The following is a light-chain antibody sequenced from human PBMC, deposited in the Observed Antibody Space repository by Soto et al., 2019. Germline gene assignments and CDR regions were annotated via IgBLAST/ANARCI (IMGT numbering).Light chain of an antibody. Sequence: QAVVTQPPSASGTPGQRVTISCSGSSSNIGSNTVNWYQQLPGTAPKLLIYSNNQRPSGVPDRFFGSKSGTSASLAISGLQSEDDADYYCAAWDDSLNGPVFGGGTKLTVL. CDR2: SNN. V-gene: IGLV1-44*01. CDR1: SSNIGSNT. CDR3: AAWDDSLNGPV. J-gene: IGLJ2*01.